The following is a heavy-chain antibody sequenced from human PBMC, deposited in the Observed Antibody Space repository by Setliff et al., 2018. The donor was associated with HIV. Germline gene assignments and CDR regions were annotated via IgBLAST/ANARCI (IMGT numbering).Heavy chain of an antibody. Sequence: PSETPSLSCAASGLTFSSYWMNWVRQAPGKGLEWIGTVDYSGSTNYTPSLKSRVTISVDTSKNQFSLKLSSATAADTAVCYCARRLQFFELLHGVGGLDVWGQGTTVTVSS. CDR2: VDYSGST. J-gene: IGHJ6*02. D-gene: IGHD3-3*01. CDR1: GLTFSSYW. V-gene: IGHV4-59*08. CDR3: ARRLQFFELLHGVGGLDV.